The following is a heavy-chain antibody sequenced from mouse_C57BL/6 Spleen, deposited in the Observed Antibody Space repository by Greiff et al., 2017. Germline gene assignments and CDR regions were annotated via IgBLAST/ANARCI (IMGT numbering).Heavy chain of an antibody. V-gene: IGHV1-63*01. D-gene: IGHD2-1*01. J-gene: IGHJ1*03. CDR3: ARKGRGGNYIWYFDV. Sequence: QVQLKESGAELVRPGTSVKMSCKASGYTFTNYWIGWAQQRPGHGLEWIGDIYPGGGYTNYNEKFKGKATLTADKSSSTAYMQFSSLTSEDSAIYYCARKGRGGNYIWYFDVWGTGTTVTVSS. CDR1: GYTFTNYW. CDR2: IYPGGGYT.